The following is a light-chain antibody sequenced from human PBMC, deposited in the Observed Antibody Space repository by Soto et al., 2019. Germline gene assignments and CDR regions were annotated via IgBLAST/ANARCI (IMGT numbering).Light chain of an antibody. V-gene: IGKV3-15*01. J-gene: IGKJ4*01. CDR1: QSVGHN. Sequence: EIVLTQSPASLSVSPGERVTLSCRASQSVGHNLAWYHQQPGQAPRLLIYDASSRATGVPARFSGSGSGTEFTLTISRLQSEDFAVYYCQQYSSGPPLTFGGGTKVDIK. CDR3: QQYSSGPPLT. CDR2: DAS.